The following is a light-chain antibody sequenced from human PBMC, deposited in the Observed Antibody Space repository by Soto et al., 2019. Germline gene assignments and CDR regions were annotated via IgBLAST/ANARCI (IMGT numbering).Light chain of an antibody. J-gene: IGKJ2*01. CDR1: QGIGNY. CDR3: LQHRSYPFT. Sequence: DIQMTQSPSVVSASVGDRVTITCRASQGIGNYLAWFQQRPGEVPKRLIYAAFNLQSGVPSRFSGSGSGTEFTLTISSLQPEDFATYYCLQHRSYPFTFGQGTKLDI. V-gene: IGKV1-17*03. CDR2: AAF.